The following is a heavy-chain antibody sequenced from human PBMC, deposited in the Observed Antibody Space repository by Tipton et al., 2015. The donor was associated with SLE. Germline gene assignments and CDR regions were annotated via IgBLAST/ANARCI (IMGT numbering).Heavy chain of an antibody. V-gene: IGHV4-59*08. Sequence: LRLSCTVSGGSISPYYWSWVRQPPGKGLEWIGYVYYSGSTMYNSSLRSRVTTAVDTSKNQFSLRMTSVTAADTAVYYCARTRDYDFWGHRLPEAFDIWGQGTKVTVSS. CDR3: ARTRDYDFWGHRLPEAFDI. J-gene: IGHJ3*02. D-gene: IGHD3-3*01. CDR2: VYYSGST. CDR1: GGSISPYY.